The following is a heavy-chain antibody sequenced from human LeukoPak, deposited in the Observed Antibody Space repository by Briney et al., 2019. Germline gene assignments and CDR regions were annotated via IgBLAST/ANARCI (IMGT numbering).Heavy chain of an antibody. CDR2: INHSGST. V-gene: IGHV4-34*01. D-gene: IGHD1-1*01. J-gene: IGHJ4*02. CDR1: GGSFSGYY. Sequence: SETLSLTCAVDGGSFSGYYWSWIRQPPGKGLEWIGEINHSGSTNYNPSLRSRVTISVDTSKTEFSLRLSSVPAADPAVYYCARHGTWNLDYWGQGTLVTVSS. CDR3: ARHGTWNLDY.